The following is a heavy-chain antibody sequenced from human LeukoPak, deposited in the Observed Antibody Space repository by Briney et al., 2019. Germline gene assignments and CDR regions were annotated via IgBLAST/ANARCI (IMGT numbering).Heavy chain of an antibody. Sequence: GGSLRLSCAASGFTFSSYWMSWVRQAPGKGLEWVANIKQDGSEKYYVDSVKGRFTISRDNAKNSLCLQMNSLRAEDTAVYYCASESTVTLTGYWGQGTLVTVSS. V-gene: IGHV3-7*01. D-gene: IGHD4-11*01. CDR3: ASESTVTLTGY. J-gene: IGHJ4*02. CDR1: GFTFSSYW. CDR2: IKQDGSEK.